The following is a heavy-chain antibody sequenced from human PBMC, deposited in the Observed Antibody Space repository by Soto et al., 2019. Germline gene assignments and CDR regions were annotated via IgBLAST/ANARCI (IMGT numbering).Heavy chain of an antibody. CDR2: IWYDGSKK. D-gene: IGHD6-19*01. CDR1: GFTVWSYV. J-gene: IGHJ4*02. CDR3: ARERSIAVAGILDY. Sequence: GGSLRLSCAASGFTVWSYVIDWARQAPGMRLEWVAVIWYDGSKKYYADSVKGRFTISRDNSKNTMYLQMHSLRAEDTAVYHCARERSIAVAGILDYWGQGTLVTVSS. V-gene: IGHV3-33*01.